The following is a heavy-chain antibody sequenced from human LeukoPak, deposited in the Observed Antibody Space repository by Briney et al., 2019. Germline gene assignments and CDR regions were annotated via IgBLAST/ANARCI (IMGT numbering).Heavy chain of an antibody. CDR3: AAGRDGYNQAYYYYYGMDV. Sequence: GGSLRLSCAASGFTFSSHEMKWVRQAPGKGLEWVSYISSSGSTIYYADSVKGRFTISRDNAKNSLYLQMNSLRAEDTAVYYCAAGRDGYNQAYYYYYGMDVWGQGTTVTVSS. V-gene: IGHV3-48*03. J-gene: IGHJ6*02. D-gene: IGHD5-24*01. CDR2: ISSSGSTI. CDR1: GFTFSSHE.